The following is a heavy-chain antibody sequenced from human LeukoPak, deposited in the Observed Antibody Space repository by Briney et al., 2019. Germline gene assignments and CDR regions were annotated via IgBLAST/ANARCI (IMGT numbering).Heavy chain of an antibody. J-gene: IGHJ4*02. CDR2: ISNNGGYT. CDR3: ARHSSSGYYFDY. D-gene: IGHD3-22*01. Sequence: GGSLRLSCAASGFTFSSSAMSWVRQAPGKGLEWVSAISNNGGYTYYADSVQGRFTISRDNSKNTLYLQMNSLRAEDTAMYYCARHSSSGYYFDYWGQGTLVTVSS. CDR1: GFTFSSSA. V-gene: IGHV3-23*01.